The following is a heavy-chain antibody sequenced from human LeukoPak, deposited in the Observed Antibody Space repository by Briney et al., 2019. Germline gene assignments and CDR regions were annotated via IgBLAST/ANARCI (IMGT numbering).Heavy chain of an antibody. V-gene: IGHV3-7*05. CDR2: IKEDGSEK. D-gene: IGHD6-13*01. Sequence: PGGSLRLSCATSGFTFSNYWMSWVRQAPGKGLEGVANIKEDGSEKNYVDSVKGRFTVSRDNAKYSLYLQMNSLRGDDAAIYYCARDWGAAGLWDYWGQGTLVTVSS. J-gene: IGHJ4*02. CDR3: ARDWGAAGLWDY. CDR1: GFTFSNYW.